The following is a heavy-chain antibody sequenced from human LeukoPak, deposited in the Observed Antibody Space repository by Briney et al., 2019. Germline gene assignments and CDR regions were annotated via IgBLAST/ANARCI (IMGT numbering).Heavy chain of an antibody. CDR3: ARGRGYCSSTSCYAGKYYFDY. CDR2: IYYSGST. CDR1: GGSISSYY. Sequence: SETLSLTCTVSGGSISSYYWSWIRHPPGKGLEWIGYIYYSGSTNYNPSLKSRVTISVDTSKNQFSLKLSSVTAADTAVYYCARGRGYCSSTSCYAGKYYFDYWGQGTLVTVSS. V-gene: IGHV4-59*08. D-gene: IGHD2-2*01. J-gene: IGHJ4*02.